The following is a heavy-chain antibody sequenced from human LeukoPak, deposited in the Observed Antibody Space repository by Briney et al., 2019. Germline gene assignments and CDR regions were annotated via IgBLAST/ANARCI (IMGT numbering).Heavy chain of an antibody. D-gene: IGHD5-24*01. J-gene: IGHJ4*02. CDR1: GGTFSSYA. CDR3: ARPHVEMATISYFDY. V-gene: IGHV1-69*13. Sequence: SVKVSYKASGGTFSSYAISWVRQAPGQGLEWMGGIIPIFGTANYAQKFQGRVTITADESTSTAYMELSSLRSEDTAVYYCARPHVEMATISYFDYWGQGTLVTVSS. CDR2: IIPIFGTA.